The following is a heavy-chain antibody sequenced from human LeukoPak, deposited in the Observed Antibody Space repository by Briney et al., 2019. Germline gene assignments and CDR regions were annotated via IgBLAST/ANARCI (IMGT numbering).Heavy chain of an antibody. CDR2: IYYSGST. J-gene: IGHJ2*01. CDR3: ASLPVNWYFDL. V-gene: IGHV4-39*01. D-gene: IGHD3-16*02. CDR1: GGSISSSSYY. Sequence: SETLSLTCTVSGGSISSSSYYWGWIRQPPGKGLEWIGSIYYSGSTYYNPSLKSRVTISVDTSKNQFSLKLSSVTAADTAVYYCASLPVNWYFDLWGRGTLVTVSS.